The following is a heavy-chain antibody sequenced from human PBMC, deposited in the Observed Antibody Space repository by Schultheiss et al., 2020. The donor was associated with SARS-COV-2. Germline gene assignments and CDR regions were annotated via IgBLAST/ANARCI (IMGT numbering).Heavy chain of an antibody. CDR2: ISAYNGNT. V-gene: IGHV1-2*02. J-gene: IGHJ3*02. CDR3: ATVRDCSSTSCQFDAFDI. Sequence: ASVKVSCKASGYTFTAYYVHWVRQAPGQGLEWMGWISAYNGNTNYAQKLQGRVTMTRNTSISTAYMELSSLRSEDTAVYYCATVRDCSSTSCQFDAFDIWGQGTMVTVSS. CDR1: GYTFTAYY. D-gene: IGHD2-2*01.